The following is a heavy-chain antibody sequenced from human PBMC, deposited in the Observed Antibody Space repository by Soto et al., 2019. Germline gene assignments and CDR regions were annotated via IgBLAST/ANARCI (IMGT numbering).Heavy chain of an antibody. D-gene: IGHD4-4*01. Sequence: PGGSPRLSCAASGFTVSSNYMSWVRQAPGKGLEWVSVIYSGGSTYYADSVKGRFTISRDNSKNTLYLQMNSLRAEDTAVYYCARDEDYSTHYYYGMDVWGQGTTVTVSS. CDR3: ARDEDYSTHYYYGMDV. CDR2: IYSGGST. CDR1: GFTVSSNY. V-gene: IGHV3-53*01. J-gene: IGHJ6*02.